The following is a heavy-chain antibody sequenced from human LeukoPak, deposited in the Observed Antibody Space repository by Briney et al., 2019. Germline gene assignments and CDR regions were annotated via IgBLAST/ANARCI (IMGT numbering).Heavy chain of an antibody. J-gene: IGHJ5*02. V-gene: IGHV3-11*01. CDR1: GFTFSDYY. CDR2: ISSSGSTI. Sequence: GGSLRLSCAASGFTFSDYYMSWIRQAPGKGLEWVSYISSSGSTIYYADSVKGRFTISRDNAKNSLYLQMNSLRAEDTAVYYCAKDSSSAWFDPWGQGTLVTVSS. CDR3: AKDSSSAWFDP.